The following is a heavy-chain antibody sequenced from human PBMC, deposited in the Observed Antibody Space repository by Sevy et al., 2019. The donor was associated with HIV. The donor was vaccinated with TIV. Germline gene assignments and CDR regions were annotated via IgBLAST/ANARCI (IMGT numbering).Heavy chain of an antibody. D-gene: IGHD2-15*01. CDR1: GFTFSNFN. V-gene: IGHV3-48*01. Sequence: GGSLRLSCAASGFTFSNFNMQWVRQAPGKGLEWISSIDSSTAKHYVGSVKGRFTITRDNAKKSVFLQMNSLRAEDTAAYYCAREDCSSGGCLGFDYWGQRTMVTVSS. CDR2: IDSSTAK. CDR3: AREDCSSGGCLGFDY. J-gene: IGHJ4*02.